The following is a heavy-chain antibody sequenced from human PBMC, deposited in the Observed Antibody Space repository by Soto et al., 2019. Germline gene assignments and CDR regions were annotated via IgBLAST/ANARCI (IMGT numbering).Heavy chain of an antibody. D-gene: IGHD6-13*01. J-gene: IGHJ5*02. CDR1: GYSFTSYW. V-gene: IGHV5-51*01. CDR3: ARQSGAAAGPLENWFDP. CDR2: IYPGDSDT. Sequence: PGESLKISCKGSGYSFTSYWIGWVRQMPGKGLEWMGIIYPGDSDTRYSPSFQGQVTISADKSISTAYLQWSSLKASDTAMYYCARQSGAAAGPLENWFDPWGQGTLVTVSS.